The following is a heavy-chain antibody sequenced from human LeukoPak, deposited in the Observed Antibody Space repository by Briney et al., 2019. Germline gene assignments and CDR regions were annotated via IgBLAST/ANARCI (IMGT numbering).Heavy chain of an antibody. V-gene: IGHV3-33*01. CDR2: IWYDGSNK. CDR1: GFTFGDYY. J-gene: IGHJ4*02. Sequence: GGSLRLSCTTSGFTFGDYYMSWFRQAPGKGLEWVAVIWYDGSNKYYADSVKGRFTISRDNSKNTLYLQMNSLRAEDTAVYYCARDMVRGVIKYQLDYWGQGTLVTVSP. CDR3: ARDMVRGVIKYQLDY. D-gene: IGHD3-10*01.